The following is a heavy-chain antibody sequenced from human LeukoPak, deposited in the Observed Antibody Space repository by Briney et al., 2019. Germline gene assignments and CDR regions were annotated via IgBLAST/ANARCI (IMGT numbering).Heavy chain of an antibody. V-gene: IGHV3-66*01. Sequence: PGGSLRLSCAASEFSVGSNYMTWVRQAPGKGLEWVSLIYSGGSTYYADSVKGRFTISRDNSKNTLYLQMNSLRAEDTAVYYCARIDTSLGYCSGDSCYLDGPNAFDIWGQGTMVTVSS. CDR2: IYSGGST. D-gene: IGHD2-15*01. J-gene: IGHJ3*02. CDR1: EFSVGSNY. CDR3: ARIDTSLGYCSGDSCYLDGPNAFDI.